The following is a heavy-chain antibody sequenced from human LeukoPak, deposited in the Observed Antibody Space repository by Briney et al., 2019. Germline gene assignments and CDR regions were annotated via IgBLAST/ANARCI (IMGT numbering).Heavy chain of an antibody. CDR3: ARGLPYYDFSGRTTFDP. J-gene: IGHJ5*02. D-gene: IGHD3-3*01. Sequence: PSETLSLTCTVSGGSISSHYWSWIRQLPGKGLEWIGHIYYSGSTNYNPSLKSRVTISVDTSKNQFSLKLSSVTAADTVVYYCARGLPYYDFSGRTTFDPWGQGTLVTVSS. CDR2: IYYSGST. CDR1: GGSISSHY. V-gene: IGHV4-59*11.